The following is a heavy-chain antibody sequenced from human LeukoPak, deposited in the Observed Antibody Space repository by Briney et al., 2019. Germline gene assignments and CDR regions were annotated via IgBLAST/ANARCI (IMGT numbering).Heavy chain of an antibody. CDR3: ARHVDTATDYFDY. CDR2: IYYSGSS. V-gene: IGHV4-39*01. CDR1: GGSISSSSYY. J-gene: IGHJ4*02. Sequence: SETLSLTYTFSGGSISSSSYYWGWIRQPPGKGLEWIGSIYYSGSSYYNPSLKSRVTISVHTSKNQFSLKLSSVTAADTAVYYCARHVDTATDYFDYWGQGTLVTVSS. D-gene: IGHD5-18*01.